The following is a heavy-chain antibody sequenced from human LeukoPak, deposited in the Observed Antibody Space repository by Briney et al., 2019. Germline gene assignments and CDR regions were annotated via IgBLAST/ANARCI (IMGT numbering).Heavy chain of an antibody. J-gene: IGHJ4*02. CDR1: GGSISSYY. CDR2: IYTSGST. CDR3: ARLTMVRGVIMGYFDY. Sequence: SETLSLTCTVSGGSISSYYWSWIRQPAGKGLEWIGRIYTSGSTNYNPSLKSRVTMSVDTSKNQFSLKLSSVTAADTAVYYCARLTMVRGVIMGYFDYWGQGTLVTVSS. V-gene: IGHV4-4*07. D-gene: IGHD3-10*01.